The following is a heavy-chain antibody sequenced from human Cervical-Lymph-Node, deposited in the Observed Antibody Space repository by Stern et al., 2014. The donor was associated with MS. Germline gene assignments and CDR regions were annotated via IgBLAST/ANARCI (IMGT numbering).Heavy chain of an antibody. J-gene: IGHJ4*02. CDR3: ARGDYGDYVNY. CDR1: GFTFSSYG. V-gene: IGHV3-33*01. D-gene: IGHD4-17*01. CDR2: IWYDGSNK. Sequence: QVQLQQSGGGVVQPGRSLRLSCAASGFTFSSYGMHWVRQAPGKGLEWVAVIWYDGSNKFYADSVKGLFTISRDNSKNTLYLQMNSLRAEDTAVYYCARGDYGDYVNYWGQGTLVTVSS.